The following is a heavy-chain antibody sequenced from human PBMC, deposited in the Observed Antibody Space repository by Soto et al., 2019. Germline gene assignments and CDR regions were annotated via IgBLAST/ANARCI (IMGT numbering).Heavy chain of an antibody. CDR1: GFTFSSYD. CDR2: IGTAGDT. CDR3: ARARSEHYGGNSGYYFDY. Sequence: GGSLRLSCAASGFTFSSYDMHWVRQATGKGLEWVSAIGTAGDTYYPGSVKGRFTISRENAKNSLYLQMNSLRAEDTAVYYCARARSEHYGGNSGYYFDYWGQGTLVTVSS. J-gene: IGHJ4*02. D-gene: IGHD4-17*01. V-gene: IGHV3-13*01.